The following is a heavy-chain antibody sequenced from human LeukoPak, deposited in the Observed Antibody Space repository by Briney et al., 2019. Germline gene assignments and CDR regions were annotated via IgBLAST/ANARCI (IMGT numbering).Heavy chain of an antibody. Sequence: PGRSLRLSCAASGFTFSSYGMHWVRQAPGKGLEWVAVIWYDGSNKYYADSVKGRFTISRDNSKNTLYLQMNSLRAEDTAVYYCACGIDSEYFDYWGQGTLVTVSS. CDR1: GFTFSSYG. J-gene: IGHJ4*02. D-gene: IGHD1-26*01. CDR2: IWYDGSNK. V-gene: IGHV3-33*01. CDR3: ACGIDSEYFDY.